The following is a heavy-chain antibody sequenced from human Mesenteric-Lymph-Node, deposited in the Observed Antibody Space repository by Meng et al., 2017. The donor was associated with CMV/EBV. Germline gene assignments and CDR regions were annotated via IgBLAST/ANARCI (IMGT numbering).Heavy chain of an antibody. CDR1: GGTFSSYT. Sequence: SVKVSCKASGGTFSSYTISWVRQAPGQGLEWMGRIIPILGIANYAQKFQGRVTITADKSTSTAYMELSSLRSEDTAVYYCARARLSGHGSGLDPWGQGTLVTVS. CDR2: IIPILGIA. V-gene: IGHV1-69*02. D-gene: IGHD5-12*01. J-gene: IGHJ5*02. CDR3: ARARLSGHGSGLDP.